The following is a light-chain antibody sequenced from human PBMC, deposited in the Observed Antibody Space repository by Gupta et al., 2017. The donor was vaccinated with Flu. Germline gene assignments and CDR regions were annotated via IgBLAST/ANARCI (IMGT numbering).Light chain of an antibody. CDR1: QDISNY. CDR2: DAS. CDR3: QQDDNLPIT. J-gene: IGKJ5*01. V-gene: IGKV1-33*01. Sequence: DIQMTQSPSSLSASVGDRVTITCQASQDISNYLNWYQQKPGKAPKLLIYDASKVETGVPSRFSGSGSGTDFTFTISSLQPEDIATYYCQQDDNLPITFGQGTRLEIK.